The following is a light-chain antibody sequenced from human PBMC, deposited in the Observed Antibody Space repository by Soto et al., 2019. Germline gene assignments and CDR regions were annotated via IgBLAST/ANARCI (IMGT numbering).Light chain of an antibody. CDR2: DAS. CDR1: QDISTY. Sequence: DIQMTQSPSSLSASVGDRVTITCQASQDISTYLNWYQQKPGKAPKLLIYDASNLETGFPSRFSGSGSGTDFTFTISSLQPEDIATYYCQQYDNLPITFGGGTKVEIK. J-gene: IGKJ4*01. CDR3: QQYDNLPIT. V-gene: IGKV1-33*01.